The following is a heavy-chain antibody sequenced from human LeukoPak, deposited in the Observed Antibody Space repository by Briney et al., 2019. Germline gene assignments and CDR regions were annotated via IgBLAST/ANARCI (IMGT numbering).Heavy chain of an antibody. V-gene: IGHV1-18*01. J-gene: IGHJ5*02. Sequence: ASVKVSCKASGYTFTSYGISWVRQAPGQGLEWMGWISAYNGNTDYAQKLQGRVTMTTDTSTSTAYMELRSLRSDDTAVYYCARDYYYGSGGYNWSDPWGQGALVTVSS. CDR1: GYTFTSYG. CDR3: ARDYYYGSGGYNWSDP. D-gene: IGHD3-10*01. CDR2: ISAYNGNT.